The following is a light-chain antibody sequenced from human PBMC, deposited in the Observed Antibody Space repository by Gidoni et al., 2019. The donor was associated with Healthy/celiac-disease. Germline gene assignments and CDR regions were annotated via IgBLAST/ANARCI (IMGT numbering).Light chain of an antibody. CDR2: GNS. Sequence: QSVLTQPPSVSGAPGQRVTIPCPGSSSNIGAGYDVHWYQQLPGTAPKLLIYGNSNRPSGVPDRFSGSKSGTSASLAITGLQAEDEADYYCQSYDSSLSGPWVFGGGTKLTVL. CDR1: SSNIGAGYD. CDR3: QSYDSSLSGPWV. V-gene: IGLV1-40*01. J-gene: IGLJ3*02.